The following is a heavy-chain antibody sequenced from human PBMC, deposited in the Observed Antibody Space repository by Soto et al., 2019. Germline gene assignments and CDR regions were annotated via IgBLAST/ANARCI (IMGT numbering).Heavy chain of an antibody. V-gene: IGHV3-23*01. CDR2: ISGSGGST. D-gene: IGHD1-26*01. CDR3: AKDLPPGGRYYYGMDV. Sequence: ESGGGLVQPGGSLRLSCAASGFTFSSYAMSWVRQAPGKGLEWVSAISGSGGSTYYADSVKGRFTISRDNSKNTLYLQMNSLRAEDTAVYYCAKDLPPGGRYYYGMDVWGQGTTVTVSS. CDR1: GFTFSSYA. J-gene: IGHJ6*02.